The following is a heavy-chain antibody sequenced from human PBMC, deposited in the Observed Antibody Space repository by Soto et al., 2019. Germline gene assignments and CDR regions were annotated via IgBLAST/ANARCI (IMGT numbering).Heavy chain of an antibody. D-gene: IGHD3-3*02. CDR2: INGSGGRT. CDR1: GSTFAGIA. V-gene: IGHV3-23*01. CDR3: AKGLLASDY. J-gene: IGHJ4*02. Sequence: EVQLLESGGGLVQPGGSLRLSCSASGSTFAGIAMSWVRQSPGKGLEWVSGINGSGGRTYYADSVKGRFTISRDNSKNTLYLQMNSLRAEDTALYDCAKGLLASDYWGQGTLVTVSS.